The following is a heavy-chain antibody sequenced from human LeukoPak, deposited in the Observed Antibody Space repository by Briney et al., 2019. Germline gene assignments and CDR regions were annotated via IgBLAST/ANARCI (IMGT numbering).Heavy chain of an antibody. Sequence: APVKVSCKASGYTFTSYDINWVRQATGQGLEWMGWMNPNSGNTGYAQKFQSRVTMTRSTSVSTAYMELSSLGSEDTAVYYCARVVSGGWSDSWGQGTLVTVSS. CDR3: ARVVSGGWSDS. CDR1: GYTFTSYD. CDR2: MNPNSGNT. D-gene: IGHD2-15*01. V-gene: IGHV1-8*01. J-gene: IGHJ5*01.